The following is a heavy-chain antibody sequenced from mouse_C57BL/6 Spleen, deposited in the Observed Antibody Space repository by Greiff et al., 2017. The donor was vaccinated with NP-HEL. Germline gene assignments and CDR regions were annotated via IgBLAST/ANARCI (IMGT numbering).Heavy chain of an antibody. CDR2: INPGSGGT. CDR3: ARRYIYAMDY. Sequence: VQLQQSGAELVRPGTSVKVSCKASGYAFTNYLIEWVKQRPGQGLEWIGVINPGSGGTNYNEKFKGKATLTADKSSSTAYMQLSSLTSEDSAVYFCARRYIYAMDYWGQGTSVTVSS. J-gene: IGHJ4*01. V-gene: IGHV1-54*01. D-gene: IGHD1-3*01. CDR1: GYAFTNYL.